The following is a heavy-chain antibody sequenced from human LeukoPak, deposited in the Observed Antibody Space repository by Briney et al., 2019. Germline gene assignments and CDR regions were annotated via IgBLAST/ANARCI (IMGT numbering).Heavy chain of an antibody. CDR3: ARQAGYLEDYFDN. CDR1: GGSISSGSYY. D-gene: IGHD5-18*01. J-gene: IGHJ4*02. Sequence: SETLSLTCTVSGGSISSGSYYWSWIRQPPGKGLEWIGYIYYSGSTNYNPSLKSRVTISLDTSKNQFSLKLSSVTAADTAEYYCARQAGYLEDYFDNWGQGTLVTVSS. V-gene: IGHV4-61*01. CDR2: IYYSGST.